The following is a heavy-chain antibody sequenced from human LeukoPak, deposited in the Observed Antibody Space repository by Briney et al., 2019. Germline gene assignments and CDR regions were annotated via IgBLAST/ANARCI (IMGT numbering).Heavy chain of an antibody. CDR2: ISSSSSYT. J-gene: IGHJ4*02. V-gene: IGHV3-11*06. Sequence: PGGSLRLSCAASGFTFSDYYMSWIRQAPGKGLEWVSYISSSSSYTNYADSVKGRFTISRDNAKNSLYLQMNGLRAEDTAVYYCARDERYYGSGSFDYWGQGTLVTVSS. D-gene: IGHD3-10*01. CDR1: GFTFSDYY. CDR3: ARDERYYGSGSFDY.